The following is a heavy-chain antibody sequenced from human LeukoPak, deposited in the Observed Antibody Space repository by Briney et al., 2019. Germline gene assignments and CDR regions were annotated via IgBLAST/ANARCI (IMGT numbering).Heavy chain of an antibody. Sequence: GGYLRLSCAASGFTFSSYAMHWVRQAPGKGLEWVAVISYDGSNKYYADSVKGRFTISRDNSKNTLYLQMNSLRAEDTAVYYCARDRRDGYDPPHYYYYGMDVWGQGTTVTVSS. CDR2: ISYDGSNK. D-gene: IGHD5-12*01. J-gene: IGHJ6*02. CDR1: GFTFSSYA. CDR3: ARDRRDGYDPPHYYYYGMDV. V-gene: IGHV3-30*04.